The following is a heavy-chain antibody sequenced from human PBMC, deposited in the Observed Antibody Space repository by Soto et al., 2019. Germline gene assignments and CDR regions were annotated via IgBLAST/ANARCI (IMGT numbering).Heavy chain of an antibody. V-gene: IGHV4-59*08. D-gene: IGHD3-3*01. CDR1: GGSISSYY. J-gene: IGHJ4*02. Sequence: QVQLQESGPGLVKPSETLSLTCTVSGGSISSYYWSWIRQPPGKGLEWIGYIYYSGSTNYNPSLKSRVTLSVDTSKNQFSLKLSSVTAADTAVYYCAGSPVGSLELGWGQGTLVTVSS. CDR3: AGSPVGSLELG. CDR2: IYYSGST.